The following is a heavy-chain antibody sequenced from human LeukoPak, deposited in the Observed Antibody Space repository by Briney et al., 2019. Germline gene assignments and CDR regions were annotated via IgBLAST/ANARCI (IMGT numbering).Heavy chain of an antibody. CDR1: GYTFTSYA. J-gene: IGHJ4*02. V-gene: IGHV1-3*01. CDR2: INAGNGNT. Sequence: ASVKVSCKASGYTFTSYAMHWVRQAPGQRLEWMGWINAGNGNTKYSQKFQGRVTITRDTSASTAYMELSSLRSEDTAVYYCARSSDSSGYYVRVFDYWGQGTLVTVSS. CDR3: ARSSDSSGYYVRVFDY. D-gene: IGHD3-22*01.